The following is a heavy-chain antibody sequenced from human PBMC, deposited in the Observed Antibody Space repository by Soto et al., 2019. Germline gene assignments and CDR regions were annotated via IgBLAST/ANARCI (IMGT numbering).Heavy chain of an antibody. J-gene: IGHJ4*02. D-gene: IGHD3-3*01. Sequence: SETLSLTCSVSSGSISSSGYYWDWIRQPPGKGLEWIGSIDRSATTYYNPSLKGRVTMSVDTSKNQFSLRLTSVSAADTAVYYCAWQVTYSDSLKIYIDKWGQGTLVTVSS. CDR1: SGSISSSGYY. CDR2: IDRSATT. CDR3: AWQVTYSDSLKIYIDK. V-gene: IGHV4-39*01.